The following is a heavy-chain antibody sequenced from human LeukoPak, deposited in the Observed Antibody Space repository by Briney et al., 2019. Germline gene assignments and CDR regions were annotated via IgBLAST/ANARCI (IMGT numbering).Heavy chain of an antibody. D-gene: IGHD3-9*01. V-gene: IGHV3-23*01. J-gene: IGHJ4*02. CDR3: AKWGDYDILTGYYVSDF. Sequence: PGASLRLSCAASGFIVRNYAMSWVRQAPGKGLEWVSAITGSGDTTYYADSVKGRFTISRDSSKNTLYVEMNTLRAEDTAVYYCAKWGDYDILTGYYVSDFWGQRTLVTVSS. CDR1: GFIVRNYA. CDR2: ITGSGDTT.